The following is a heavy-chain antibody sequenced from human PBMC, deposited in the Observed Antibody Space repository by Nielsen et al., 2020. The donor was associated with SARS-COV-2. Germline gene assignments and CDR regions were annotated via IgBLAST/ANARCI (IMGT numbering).Heavy chain of an antibody. J-gene: IGHJ6*03. D-gene: IGHD3-3*01. V-gene: IGHV3-30*04. Sequence: GGSLRLSCATSGFTFSSHALHWVRQAPGKGLQWMAIISYDGTEHYADSVKGRFTISRDNSKNTLYLQMNSLKAEDTAVYYCAKDQDDAYYYYYYMDVWGKGTTVTVSS. CDR2: ISYDGTE. CDR3: AKDQDDAYYYYYYMDV. CDR1: GFTFSSHA.